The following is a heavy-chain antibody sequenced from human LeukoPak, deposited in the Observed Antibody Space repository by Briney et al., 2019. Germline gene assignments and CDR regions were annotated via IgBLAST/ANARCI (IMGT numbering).Heavy chain of an antibody. J-gene: IGHJ5*02. D-gene: IGHD3-10*01. V-gene: IGHV4-38-2*01. CDR1: GYSISSGYY. Sequence: PSETLSLTCAVSGYSISSGYYWGWIRQPPGKGLEWIGSIYHSGSTYYNPSLKSRVTTSVDTSKNQFSLKLSSVTAADTAVYYCARNRYYGSGSYSQSNWFDPWGQGTLVTVSS. CDR3: ARNRYYGSGSYSQSNWFDP. CDR2: IYHSGST.